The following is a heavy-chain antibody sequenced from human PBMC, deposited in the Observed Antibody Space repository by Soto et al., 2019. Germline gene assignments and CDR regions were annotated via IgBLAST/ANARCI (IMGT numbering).Heavy chain of an antibody. V-gene: IGHV4-4*07. CDR1: GGSISSYY. CDR2: IYTSGST. Sequence: NPSETLSLTCTVSGGSISSYYWSWIRQPAGKGLEWIGRIYTSGSTNYNPSLKSRVTMSVDTSKNQFSLKLSSVTAADTAVYYCARGIRLRYYYYGMDVWGQGTTVTVSS. J-gene: IGHJ6*02. D-gene: IGHD4-17*01. CDR3: ARGIRLRYYYYGMDV.